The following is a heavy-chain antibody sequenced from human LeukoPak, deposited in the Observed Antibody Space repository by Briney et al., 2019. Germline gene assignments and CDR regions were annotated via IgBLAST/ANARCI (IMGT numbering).Heavy chain of an antibody. V-gene: IGHV3-64D*06. J-gene: IGHJ4*02. CDR1: GFTFSSYA. CDR2: TSSNGGST. CDR3: VKDQGGPFDY. Sequence: GGSLRLSCSASGFTFSSYAMHWVRQAPGKGLEYVSATSSNGGSTYYADSVKGRFTISRDNSKNTLYLQMSSLRAEDTAVYYCVKDQGGPFDYWGQGTLVTVSS. D-gene: IGHD2-15*01.